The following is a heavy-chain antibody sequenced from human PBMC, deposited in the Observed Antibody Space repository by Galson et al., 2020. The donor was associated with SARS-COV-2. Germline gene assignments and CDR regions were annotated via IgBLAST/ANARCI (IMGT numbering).Heavy chain of an antibody. D-gene: IGHD3-10*01. CDR1: GYRFTDFY. J-gene: IGHJ4*02. V-gene: IGHV1-2*02. CDR2: VNPISGGT. Sequence: ASVKVSCKASGYRFTDFYIHWVRQAPGQGLEWMGWVNPISGGTNYAQKFQGRVTMTRDTSITTAYMDLSRLTSDDTAVYYCGRVPLFYYGSGGYSDYWGQGTLVTVSS. CDR3: GRVPLFYYGSGGYSDY.